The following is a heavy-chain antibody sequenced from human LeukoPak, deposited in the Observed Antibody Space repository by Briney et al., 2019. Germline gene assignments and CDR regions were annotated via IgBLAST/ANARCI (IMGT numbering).Heavy chain of an antibody. CDR1: GFTFTTYW. D-gene: IGHD2-2*02. V-gene: IGHV3-7*03. Sequence: GGSLRLSCAASGFTFTTYWMTWVRQAPGKGLEWVANIKTDGSQKNYVDSVKGRFTISRDNAKNSVYLQMNSLRVEDTAVYYCAKYGCSSTSCYTTHDYWGQGTLVTVSS. J-gene: IGHJ4*02. CDR3: AKYGCSSTSCYTTHDY. CDR2: IKTDGSQK.